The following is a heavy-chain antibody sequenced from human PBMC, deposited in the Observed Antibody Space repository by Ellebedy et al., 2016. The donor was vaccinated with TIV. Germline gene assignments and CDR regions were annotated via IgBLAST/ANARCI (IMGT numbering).Heavy chain of an antibody. CDR1: GGTFSSYA. Sequence: AASVKVSCKASGGTFSSYAISWVRQAPGQGLEWMGRIIPIVGRTNYAQKFQGRVTITADKSTSTAYMELRSLRSEDTAVYFCAKMTAVAGIAFDPWGQGTLVTVSS. CDR2: IIPIVGRT. V-gene: IGHV1-69*04. D-gene: IGHD6-19*01. CDR3: AKMTAVAGIAFDP. J-gene: IGHJ5*02.